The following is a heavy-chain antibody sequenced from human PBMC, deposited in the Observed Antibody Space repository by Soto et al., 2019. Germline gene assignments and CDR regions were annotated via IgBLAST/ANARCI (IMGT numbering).Heavy chain of an antibody. CDR1: GFTVSINY. V-gene: IGHV3-53*01. CDR3: ARDLYYYDSSGYSKAAFDI. J-gene: IGHJ3*02. Sequence: WGALLVSCASSGFTVSINYMGWVRQAPGKGLEWVSVIYSGGSTYYADSVKGRFTISRDNSKNTLYLQMNSLRAEDTAVYYCARDLYYYDSSGYSKAAFDIWGQGTMVTVSS. D-gene: IGHD3-22*01. CDR2: IYSGGST.